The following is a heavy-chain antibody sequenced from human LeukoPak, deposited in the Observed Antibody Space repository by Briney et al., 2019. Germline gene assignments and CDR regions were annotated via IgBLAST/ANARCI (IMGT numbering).Heavy chain of an antibody. D-gene: IGHD3-3*01. CDR3: AREIRGAFDI. CDR1: GFTFSSSS. Sequence: GGSLRLFCAASGFTFSSSSMNWVRQAPGKGLEWVSYITASSSTEYYADSVKGRFTISRDNSKNTLYLQMNSLRAEDTAVYYCAREIRGAFDIWGQGTMVTVSS. J-gene: IGHJ3*02. CDR2: ITASSSTE. V-gene: IGHV3-48*01.